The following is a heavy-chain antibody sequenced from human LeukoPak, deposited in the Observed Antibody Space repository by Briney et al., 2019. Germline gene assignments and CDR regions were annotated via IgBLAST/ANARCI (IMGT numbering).Heavy chain of an antibody. CDR2: ISGSGGST. Sequence: GGSLRLSCAASGFTFSSYAMSWVRQAPGKGLEWVSAISGSGGSTYYADSVKGRFTISRDNSKNTLYLQMNSLRAEDTAVYYCAKEVSGYYYDSSGPPEYWGQGTLVTVSS. D-gene: IGHD3-22*01. CDR1: GFTFSSYA. J-gene: IGHJ4*02. CDR3: AKEVSGYYYDSSGPPEY. V-gene: IGHV3-23*01.